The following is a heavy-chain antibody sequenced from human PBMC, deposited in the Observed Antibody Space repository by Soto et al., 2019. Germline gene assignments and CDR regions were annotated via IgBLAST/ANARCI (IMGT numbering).Heavy chain of an antibody. J-gene: IGHJ4*02. D-gene: IGHD3-22*01. CDR1: GFTFSSYW. Sequence: GGSLRLSCAASGFTFSSYWMHWVRQAPGKGLVWVSRINSDGSSTSYADSVKGRFTISRDNAKNTLYLQMNSLRAEDTAVYYCASPPYYDSSGYWIYWGQGTLVTVPQ. CDR3: ASPPYYDSSGYWIY. CDR2: INSDGSST. V-gene: IGHV3-74*01.